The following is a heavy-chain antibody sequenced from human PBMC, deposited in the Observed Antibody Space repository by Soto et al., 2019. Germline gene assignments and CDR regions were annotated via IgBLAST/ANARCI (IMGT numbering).Heavy chain of an antibody. V-gene: IGHV1-24*01. D-gene: IGHD3-10*01. CDR3: ATGGGFGELRKTNFDY. CDR2: FDPEDGET. CDR1: GYTLTELS. J-gene: IGHJ4*02. Sequence: ASVKVSCKVSGYTLTELSMHWVRQAPGKGLEWMGGFDPEDGETIYAQKFQGRVTMTEDTSTDTAYMELSSLRSEDTAVYYCATGGGFGELRKTNFDYWGQGTLVTVSS.